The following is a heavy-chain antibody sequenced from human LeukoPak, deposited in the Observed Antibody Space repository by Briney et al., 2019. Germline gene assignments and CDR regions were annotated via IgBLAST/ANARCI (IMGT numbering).Heavy chain of an antibody. CDR2: IYTSGST. CDR3: AREGGSDYVPYWYFDL. CDR1: DGSISHYY. D-gene: IGHD4-17*01. V-gene: IGHV4-4*08. Sequence: SETLSLTCTASDGSISHYYWNWIRQPPGKGLEWIGYIYTSGSTNYNPSLKSRVTMSVDTSKNQFSLKLSSVTAADTAVYYCAREGGSDYVPYWYFDLWGRGTLVTVSS. J-gene: IGHJ2*01.